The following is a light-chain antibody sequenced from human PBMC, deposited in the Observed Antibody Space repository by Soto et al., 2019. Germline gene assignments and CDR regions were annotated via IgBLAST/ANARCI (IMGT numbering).Light chain of an antibody. CDR3: QHYNSYST. Sequence: DIQMTQSPSTLSASVVDRVTITSRSSQSISSWLAWYQQKPGKAPKLLIYKASSLESGVPSRFSGSGSGTEFTLTISSLQPDDFATYYCQHYNSYSTFGQGTKVDIK. J-gene: IGKJ1*01. V-gene: IGKV1-5*03. CDR1: QSISSW. CDR2: KAS.